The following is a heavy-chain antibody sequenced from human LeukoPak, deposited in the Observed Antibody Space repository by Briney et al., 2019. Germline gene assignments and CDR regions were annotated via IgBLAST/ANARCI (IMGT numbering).Heavy chain of an antibody. D-gene: IGHD3-22*01. CDR2: IYYSGYT. V-gene: IGHV4-39*01. Sequence: PSETLSLTCTVSGGSISSSSYYWGWIRQPPGKGLEWIGSIYYSGYTYYNPSLESRVTISVDTSKNQFSLKLSSVTAADTAVYYCARRYYDSSGFLDYWGQGTLVTVSS. CDR1: GGSISSSSYY. CDR3: ARRYYDSSGFLDY. J-gene: IGHJ4*02.